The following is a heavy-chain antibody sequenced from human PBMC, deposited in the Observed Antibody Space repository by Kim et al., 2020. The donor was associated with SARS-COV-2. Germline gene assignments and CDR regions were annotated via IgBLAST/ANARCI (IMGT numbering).Heavy chain of an antibody. Sequence: SETLSLTCTVSGASIISYYWSWIRQSPGKGLEWIGYIHYSGRTNYSPSLDTRVTMAMDTSKNQSSLKLTSMTAADTALYYCVRDVANWGFACWGQGLLVTVSS. CDR1: GASIISYY. CDR3: VRDVANWGFAC. D-gene: IGHD7-27*01. V-gene: IGHV4-59*01. CDR2: IHYSGRT. J-gene: IGHJ4*02.